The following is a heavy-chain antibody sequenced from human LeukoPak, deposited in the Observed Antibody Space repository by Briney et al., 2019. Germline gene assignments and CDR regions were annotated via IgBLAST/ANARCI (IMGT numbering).Heavy chain of an antibody. CDR2: IKQDGSEK. CDR3: ARAVSDYGDYAFCDC. D-gene: IGHD4-17*01. J-gene: IGHJ4*02. V-gene: IGHV3-7*01. CDR1: GFTFSYYW. Sequence: GGSLRVSCAASGFTFSYYWMSWVRQAPGKGLEWVANIKQDGSEKYYVDSVKGRFTISRDNSKNSLYLQVNSPRAEDTAVYYCARAVSDYGDYAFCDCWGQGTLVTVSS.